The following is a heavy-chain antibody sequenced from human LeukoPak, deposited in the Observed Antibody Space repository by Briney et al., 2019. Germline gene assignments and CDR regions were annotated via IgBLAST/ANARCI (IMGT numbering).Heavy chain of an antibody. CDR3: ARDPSHYYYYYMDV. Sequence: GGSLRLSCAASGFTFSSYCMHWVRQTPGKGLVWVSRIESDGSTIYADSVRGRFTISRDNAKNMVYLQVNSLRAEDTAMYYCARDPSHYYYYYMDVWGKGTTVTVSS. V-gene: IGHV3-74*01. CDR2: IESDGST. J-gene: IGHJ6*03. CDR1: GFTFSSYC.